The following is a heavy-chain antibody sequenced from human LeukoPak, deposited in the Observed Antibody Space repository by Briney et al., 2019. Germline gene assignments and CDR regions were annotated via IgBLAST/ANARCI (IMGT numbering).Heavy chain of an antibody. Sequence: SETLSLTCAIYGGSFSGYYWSWIRQPPGKGLEWIGEINHSGSTNYNPSLKSRVTISVDTSKNQFSLKLSSVTAADTAVYYCARKVYAASLDYWGQGTLVTVSS. J-gene: IGHJ4*02. CDR1: GGSFSGYY. D-gene: IGHD2-8*01. CDR2: INHSGST. V-gene: IGHV4-34*01. CDR3: ARKVYAASLDY.